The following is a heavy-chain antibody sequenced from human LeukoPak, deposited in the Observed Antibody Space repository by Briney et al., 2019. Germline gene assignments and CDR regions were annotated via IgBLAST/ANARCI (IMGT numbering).Heavy chain of an antibody. Sequence: GGSLRLSYAASGFTVSSNYMSWVRQAPGKGLEWVSVIYSGGSTYYADSVKGRFTISRDNSKNTLYLQMNSLRAEDAAVYYCARVVGNWFDPWGQGTLVTVSS. V-gene: IGHV3-53*01. D-gene: IGHD1-26*01. CDR2: IYSGGST. CDR3: ARVVGNWFDP. CDR1: GFTVSSNY. J-gene: IGHJ5*02.